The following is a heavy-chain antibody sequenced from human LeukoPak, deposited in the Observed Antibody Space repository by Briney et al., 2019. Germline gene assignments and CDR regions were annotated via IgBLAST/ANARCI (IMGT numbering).Heavy chain of an antibody. CDR2: ISSSSSTI. D-gene: IGHD3-3*01. V-gene: IGHV3-48*01. J-gene: IGHJ4*02. CDR1: GFTFSSYS. Sequence: GGSLRLSCAASGFTFSSYSMNWVRQAPGKGLEWVSYISSSSSTIYYADSVKGRFTISRDNAKNSLYLQMNSLRAEDTAVYYCAKCPLFWSGYPPPDYWGQGTLVTVSS. CDR3: AKCPLFWSGYPPPDY.